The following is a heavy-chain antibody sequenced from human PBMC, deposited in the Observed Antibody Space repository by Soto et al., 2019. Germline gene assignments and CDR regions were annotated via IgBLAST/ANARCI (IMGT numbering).Heavy chain of an antibody. D-gene: IGHD3-16*01. J-gene: IGHJ6*02. CDR3: ARLAGGNYYYGMDV. CDR2: IYPGDSNA. Sequence: GEALKISCEGSGYSFTNYWIGWVRQLPGKGLEWMGMIYPGDSNARYSPSFEGQVTISVDKSISTAYLQWSSLKASDTDMYYCARLAGGNYYYGMDVWGQGTTVTVSS. V-gene: IGHV5-51*01. CDR1: GYSFTNYW.